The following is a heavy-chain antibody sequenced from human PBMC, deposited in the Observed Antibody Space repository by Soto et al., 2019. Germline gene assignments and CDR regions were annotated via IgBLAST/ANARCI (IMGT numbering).Heavy chain of an antibody. V-gene: IGHV1-69*02. Sequence: QVQLVQSGAEVKKPGSSVKVSCKASGGTFSSYTISWVRQAPGQGLEWMGRIIPILGIANYAQKFQGRVTITADKSTSTASMELSSLRSEDTAVYYCARAGECPGSYYNSSLCLDYWAQGTLVTVSS. J-gene: IGHJ4*02. CDR1: GGTFSSYT. D-gene: IGHD3-10*01. CDR3: ARAGECPGSYYNSSLCLDY. CDR2: IIPILGIA.